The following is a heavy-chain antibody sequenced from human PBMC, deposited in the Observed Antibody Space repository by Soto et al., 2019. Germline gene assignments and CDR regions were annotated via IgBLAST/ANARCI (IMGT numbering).Heavy chain of an antibody. J-gene: IGHJ6*02. CDR3: ASTSIAARRRYYYYGMDV. CDR2: IYPGDSDT. D-gene: IGHD6-6*01. V-gene: IGHV5-51*01. CDR1: GYSFTSYW. Sequence: RGESLKISCKGSGYSFTSYWIGWVRQMPGKGLEWMGIIYPGDSDTRYSPSFQGQVTISADKSISTAYLQWSSLKASDTAMYYCASTSIAARRRYYYYGMDVWGQGTTVTVSS.